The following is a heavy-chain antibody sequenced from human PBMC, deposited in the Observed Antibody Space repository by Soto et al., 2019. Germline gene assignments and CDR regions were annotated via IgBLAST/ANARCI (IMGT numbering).Heavy chain of an antibody. CDR3: ARVIMDV. Sequence: GGSLRLSCAASGFTFSRHTMHWFRQAPGKGLEWVSYISSSSSTIYYADSVKGRFTISRDNAKNSLYLQMNSLRDEDTAVYYCARVIMDVWGQGTTVTVSS. V-gene: IGHV3-48*02. CDR2: ISSSSSTI. CDR1: GFTFSRHT. J-gene: IGHJ6*02.